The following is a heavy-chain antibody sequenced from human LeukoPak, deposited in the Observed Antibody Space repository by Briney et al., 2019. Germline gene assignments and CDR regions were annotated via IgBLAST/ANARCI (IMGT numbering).Heavy chain of an antibody. D-gene: IGHD2-8*02. J-gene: IGHJ4*02. Sequence: SETLSLTCTVSGDSITNSNYFWGWIRQPPGKGLEWIAYGHHSESSNYNPSFRSRVIIPVDTSRNQFSLRLSSVTAADTAIYYCARESAGSLHDSTAAFHYWGQGILVIVSS. CDR2: GHHSESS. CDR3: ARESAGSLHDSTAAFHY. V-gene: IGHV4-61*05. CDR1: GDSITNSNYF.